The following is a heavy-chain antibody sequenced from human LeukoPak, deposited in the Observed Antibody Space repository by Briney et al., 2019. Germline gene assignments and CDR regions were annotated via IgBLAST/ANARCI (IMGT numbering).Heavy chain of an antibody. D-gene: IGHD6-19*01. V-gene: IGHV1-8*01. CDR3: AKRYSSGWYGSWNYYYGMDV. CDR2: MNPNSGNT. CDR1: GYTSTSYD. J-gene: IGHJ6*02. Sequence: ASVKVSCKASGYTSTSYDINWVRQATGQGLEWMGWMNPNSGNTGYAQKFQGRVTMTRNTSISTAYMELSSLRSEDTAVYYCAKRYSSGWYGSWNYYYGMDVWGQGTTVTVSS.